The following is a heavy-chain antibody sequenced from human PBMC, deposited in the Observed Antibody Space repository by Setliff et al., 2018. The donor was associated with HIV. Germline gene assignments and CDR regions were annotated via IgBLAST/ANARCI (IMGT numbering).Heavy chain of an antibody. CDR1: GGSISRGGYY. Sequence: SETLSLTYTVPGGSISRGGYYWSWIRQHPGKGLEWIGYIYYTGSTYYNPSLKSRVTISVDTSENQFSLWLSSVTSADTAVYYCVGGLRARSKGHFDYWGQGTLVTVSS. CDR2: IYYTGST. J-gene: IGHJ4*02. CDR3: VGGLRARSKGHFDY. V-gene: IGHV4-31*03. D-gene: IGHD5-12*01.